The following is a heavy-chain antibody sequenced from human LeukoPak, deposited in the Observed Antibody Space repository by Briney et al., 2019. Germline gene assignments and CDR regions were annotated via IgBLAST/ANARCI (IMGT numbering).Heavy chain of an antibody. D-gene: IGHD5-24*01. CDR3: ARVPQGWLQTDY. CDR2: ISSSSSYI. V-gene: IGHV3-21*01. Sequence: GGSLRLSCAASGFTFSSYSMNLVRQAPGKGLEWVSSISSSSSYIYYADSVKGRFTISRDNAKNSLYLQMNSLRAEDTAVYYCARVPQGWLQTDYWGQGTLVTVSS. CDR1: GFTFSSYS. J-gene: IGHJ4*02.